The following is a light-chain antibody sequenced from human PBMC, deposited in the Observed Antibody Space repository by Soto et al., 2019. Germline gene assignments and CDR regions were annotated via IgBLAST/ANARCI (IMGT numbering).Light chain of an antibody. CDR1: QTINSY. Sequence: DIQMTQSPSSLSASVGDTVTITCRASQTINSYLNWYQQKPGQAPKLLIYVASTLQSGVPSRFSGRGSGTDFTLTISSLEPDDFATYYCQQSYNIPLTFGPGTKVDFK. CDR3: QQSYNIPLT. V-gene: IGKV1-39*01. J-gene: IGKJ3*01. CDR2: VAS.